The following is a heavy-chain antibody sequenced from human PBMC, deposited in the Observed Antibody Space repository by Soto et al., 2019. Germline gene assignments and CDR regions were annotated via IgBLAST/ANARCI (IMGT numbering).Heavy chain of an antibody. V-gene: IGHV5-51*01. Sequence: GESLKISFKASGYSFTTYWIGWVRQMPGKGLEWMGIIYPGDSDTRYSPSFQGQVTISADKSISTAYLQWSSLKASDSATYFSDSSGYTRCFDYWGQGTLVTVSS. CDR3: DSSGYTRCFDY. CDR2: IYPGDSDT. D-gene: IGHD3-22*01. CDR1: GYSFTTYW. J-gene: IGHJ4*02.